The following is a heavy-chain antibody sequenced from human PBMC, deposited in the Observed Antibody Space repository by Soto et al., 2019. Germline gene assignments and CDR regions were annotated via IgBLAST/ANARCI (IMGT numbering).Heavy chain of an antibody. CDR1: GFTFITSE. Sequence: GGSLRLSCAASGFTFITSEMSCVRHSPWKWLEWISHISSSGGTTYYADSVKGRFTISRDNANHSLFLQMNSLRVADTAVYYCARWEVVTGLDYWGQGTLVTVSS. J-gene: IGHJ4*02. D-gene: IGHD3-22*01. CDR2: ISSSGGTT. V-gene: IGHV3-48*03. CDR3: ARWEVVTGLDY.